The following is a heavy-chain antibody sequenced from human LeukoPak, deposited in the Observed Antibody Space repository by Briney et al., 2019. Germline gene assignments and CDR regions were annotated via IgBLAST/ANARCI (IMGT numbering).Heavy chain of an antibody. J-gene: IGHJ1*01. CDR2: IYYSGST. Sequence: SETLSLTCTVSGGSISSGDYYWSWIRQPPGKGLEWIGYIYYSGSTNYNPSLKSRVTISVDTSKNQFSLKLSSVTAADTAVYYCARTPRDYDSSGPYFQHWGQGTLVTVSS. V-gene: IGHV4-61*08. CDR3: ARTPRDYDSSGPYFQH. CDR1: GGSISSGDYY. D-gene: IGHD3-22*01.